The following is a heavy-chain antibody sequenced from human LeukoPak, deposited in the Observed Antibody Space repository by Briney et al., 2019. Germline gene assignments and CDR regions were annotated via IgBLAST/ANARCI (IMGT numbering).Heavy chain of an antibody. D-gene: IGHD2-8*02. V-gene: IGHV3-23*01. CDR2: IGGSGGRT. J-gene: IGHJ4*02. Sequence: GGSLRLSCAASGFTFSSHTMNWVRQAPGKGLEWVSAIGGSGGRTDYADAVKGRFTISRDNSRNTVYLQMTSLRAEDTAVYYCVRDTGVSAYNDYWGQGTLVTVSS. CDR3: VRDTGVSAYNDY. CDR1: GFTFSSHT.